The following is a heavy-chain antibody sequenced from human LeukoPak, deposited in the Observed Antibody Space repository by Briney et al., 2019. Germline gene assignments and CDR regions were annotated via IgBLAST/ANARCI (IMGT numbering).Heavy chain of an antibody. J-gene: IGHJ4*02. D-gene: IGHD3-10*01. CDR3: ARDGMTYGRHFHY. Sequence: DSVKGRFTISRDNAKNTLSLQMNSLRDEDTAVYYCARDGMTYGRHFHYWGQGALVTVSS. V-gene: IGHV3-74*01.